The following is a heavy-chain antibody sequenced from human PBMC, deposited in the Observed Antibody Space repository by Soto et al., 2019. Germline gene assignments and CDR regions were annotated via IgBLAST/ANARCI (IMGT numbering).Heavy chain of an antibody. D-gene: IGHD6-6*01. CDR2: IYYGGST. CDR3: ARLPEVGRSRGQLVALDYYYYGMDV. Sequence: SETLSLTCTVSGGSISSSSYYWGWIRQPPGKGLEWIGSIYYGGSTYYNPSLKSRVTISVDTSKNQFSLKLSSVTAADTAVYYCARLPEVGRSRGQLVALDYYYYGMDVWGQGTTVTVSS. V-gene: IGHV4-39*01. J-gene: IGHJ6*02. CDR1: GGSISSSSYY.